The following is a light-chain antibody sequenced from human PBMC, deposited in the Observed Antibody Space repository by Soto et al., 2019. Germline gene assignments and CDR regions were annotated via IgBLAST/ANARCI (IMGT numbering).Light chain of an antibody. V-gene: IGKV3-11*01. Sequence: EIVLTQSPATLSLSPGERATLSCRASQSVSSSLAWYQQKPGQAPRLLIYDSSNRATGIPARLSGSGSGTDFTLTISGLEPEDFALYYCPHRSNWPPTFGQGTKVEIK. CDR2: DSS. J-gene: IGKJ1*01. CDR3: PHRSNWPPT. CDR1: QSVSSS.